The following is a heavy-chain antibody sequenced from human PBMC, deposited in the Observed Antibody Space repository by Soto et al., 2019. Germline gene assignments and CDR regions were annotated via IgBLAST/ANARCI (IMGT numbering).Heavy chain of an antibody. V-gene: IGHV4-34*01. CDR2: INHSGST. CDR3: ARGAARASSSWIAVAGRGSALDS. J-gene: IGHJ4*02. CDR1: GGSFSGYY. D-gene: IGHD6-13*01. Sequence: SETLSLTCAVYGGSFSGYYWSWIRQPPGKGLEWIGEINHSGSTNYNPSLKSRVTISVDTSKNQFSLKLSSVTAADTAVYYCARGAARASSSWIAVAGRGSALDSWGQGTLVTVSS.